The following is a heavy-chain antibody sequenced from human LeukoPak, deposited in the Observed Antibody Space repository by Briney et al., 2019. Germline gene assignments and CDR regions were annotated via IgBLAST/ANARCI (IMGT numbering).Heavy chain of an antibody. CDR1: GFTFISYA. D-gene: IGHD4-17*01. Sequence: PGGSLRLSCAASGFTFISYAIHWVRQAPGKGLEGVAVISFHGTDSFYADSVKGRFTISRDNSKNTLYLQRSSLRADDTAVYYCGRPRAPVTRISSFDIWGQGTMVTVSS. CDR3: GRPRAPVTRISSFDI. V-gene: IGHV3-30*04. CDR2: ISFHGTDS. J-gene: IGHJ3*02.